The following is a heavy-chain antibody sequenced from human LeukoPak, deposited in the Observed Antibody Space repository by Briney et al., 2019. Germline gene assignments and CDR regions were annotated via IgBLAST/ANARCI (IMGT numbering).Heavy chain of an antibody. CDR2: INPSGGST. CDR1: GYTFTSYY. CDR3: ARISSDYYDSSGSDY. Sequence: ASVEVSCKASGYTFTSYYMHWVRQAPGQGLEWMGIINPSGGSTSYAQKFQGRVTMTRDMSTSTVYMELSSLRSEDTAVYYCARISSDYYDSSGSDYWGQGTLVTVSS. J-gene: IGHJ4*02. D-gene: IGHD3-22*01. V-gene: IGHV1-46*01.